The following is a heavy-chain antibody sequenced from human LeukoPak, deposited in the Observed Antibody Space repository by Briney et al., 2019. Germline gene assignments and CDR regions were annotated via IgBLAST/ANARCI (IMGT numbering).Heavy chain of an antibody. CDR1: GGSITRHY. Sequence: SETLSLTCTVSGGSITRHYWSWIRQPPGKGLEWIAYVLDSVRTKDNPSLQSRLTLSADTSKNQFSLRLSSVTAADTAVYYCATLKRGSIYGYFDFWGQGIKVTVSS. V-gene: IGHV4-59*11. J-gene: IGHJ4*02. CDR3: ATLKRGSIYGYFDF. D-gene: IGHD5-18*01. CDR2: VLDSVRT.